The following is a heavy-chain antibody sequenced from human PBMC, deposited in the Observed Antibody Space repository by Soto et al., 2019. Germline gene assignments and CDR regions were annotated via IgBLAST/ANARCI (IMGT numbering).Heavy chain of an antibody. J-gene: IGHJ4*02. D-gene: IGHD1-26*01. CDR1: GLTFKSYA. CDR2: ISGSGGST. V-gene: IGHV3-23*01. Sequence: EVHLLESGGGLVQPGGSLRLSCAASGLTFKSYAMSWVRQAPGKGLEWVSGISGSGGSTDYADSVKGRFTISRDNSKNTLYLQMNSLRVEDTALYYCAKGQYSGVAGGLDYWSQGTLVTVSS. CDR3: AKGQYSGVAGGLDY.